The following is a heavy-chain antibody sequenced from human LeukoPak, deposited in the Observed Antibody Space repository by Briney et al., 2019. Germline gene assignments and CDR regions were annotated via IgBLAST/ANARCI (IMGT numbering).Heavy chain of an antibody. CDR2: ISSSSSYI. V-gene: IGHV3-21*04. J-gene: IGHJ4*02. CDR3: AKAWVRNYYGSGSYDY. D-gene: IGHD3-10*01. Sequence: GGSLRLSCAASGFTFSSYSMNWVRQAPGKGLEWVSSISSSSSYIYYADSVKGRFTISRDNAKNSLYLQMNSLRAEDTAVYYCAKAWVRNYYGSGSYDYWGQGTLVTVSS. CDR1: GFTFSSYS.